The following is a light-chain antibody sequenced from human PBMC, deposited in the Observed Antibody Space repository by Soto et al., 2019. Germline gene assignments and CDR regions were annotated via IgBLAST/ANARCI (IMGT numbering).Light chain of an antibody. CDR2: DAS. J-gene: IGKJ2*01. CDR3: QQRSTWPGT. CDR1: QSVITY. V-gene: IGKV3-11*01. Sequence: ETVLTQSPATLSLSPGERATLSCKASQSVITYLAWYQQKPGQAPRLLINDASNRATGIPDRFSGSGSRTVFTLTISSLELEDSAVYFCQQRSTWPGTFGQGTKLEIK.